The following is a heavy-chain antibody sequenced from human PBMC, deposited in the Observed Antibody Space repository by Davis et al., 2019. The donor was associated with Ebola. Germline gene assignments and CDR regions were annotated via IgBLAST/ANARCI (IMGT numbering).Heavy chain of an antibody. V-gene: IGHV3-33*01. CDR2: IWYDGSNK. Sequence: GGSLRLSCAASGFTFSSYGMHWVRQAPGKGLEWVAVIWYDGSNKYYADSVKGRFTISRDNSKNTLYLQMNSLRAEDTAVYDCARGFYYYGSGIYYYGMDVWGKGTTVTVSS. CDR3: ARGFYYYGSGIYYYGMDV. CDR1: GFTFSSYG. J-gene: IGHJ6*04. D-gene: IGHD3-10*01.